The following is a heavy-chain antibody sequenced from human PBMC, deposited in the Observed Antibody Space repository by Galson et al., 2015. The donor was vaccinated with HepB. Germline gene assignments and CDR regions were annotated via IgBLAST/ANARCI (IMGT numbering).Heavy chain of an antibody. D-gene: IGHD2-8*01. V-gene: IGHV1-18*01. CDR1: GGTFSSYA. CDR3: ARKGEGMVRGSYYFDY. J-gene: IGHJ4*02. CDR2: ISAYNGNT. Sequence: SVKVSCKASGGTFSSYAISWVRQAPGQGLEWMGWISAYNGNTNYAQKLQGRVTMTTDTSTSTAYMELRSLRSDDTAVYYCARKGEGMVRGSYYFDYWGQGTLVTVSS.